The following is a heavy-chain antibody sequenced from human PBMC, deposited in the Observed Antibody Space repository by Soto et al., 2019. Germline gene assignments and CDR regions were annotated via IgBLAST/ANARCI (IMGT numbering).Heavy chain of an antibody. CDR2: IYPGDYDT. Sequence: GESLKISCKGSGYSFTSYWIAWVRQMPGQGLEWMGIIYPGDYDTRYSPSFQGQVTISVDKSISTAYLQWSSLKASDTAMYYCARSPTSISNHYHSDYGGQGTLVNVS. J-gene: IGHJ4*02. D-gene: IGHD4-4*01. V-gene: IGHV5-51*01. CDR1: GYSFTSYW. CDR3: ARSPTSISNHYHSDY.